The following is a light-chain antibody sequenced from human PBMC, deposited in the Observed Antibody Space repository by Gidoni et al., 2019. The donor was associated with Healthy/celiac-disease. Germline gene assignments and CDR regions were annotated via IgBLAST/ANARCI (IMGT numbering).Light chain of an antibody. V-gene: IGKV1-17*01. CDR2: AAS. Sequence: DIQMTQSPSSLSASVGDRVTITCRASQGIRNGLGWYQQKPGKAPKRLIYAASSLESGVPSRFSGSGSGTEFTLTISSLQPEDFATYYWLQHNSYPWTFGQGTKLEIK. CDR3: LQHNSYPWT. CDR1: QGIRNG. J-gene: IGKJ1*01.